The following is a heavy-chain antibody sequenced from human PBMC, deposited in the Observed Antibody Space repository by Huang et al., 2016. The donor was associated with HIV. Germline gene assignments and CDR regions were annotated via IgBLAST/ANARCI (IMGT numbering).Heavy chain of an antibody. CDR1: DGSISSSSYY. CDR3: AAMVRGVISYFDY. J-gene: IGHJ4*02. CDR2: FFDDGNT. D-gene: IGHD3-10*01. V-gene: IGHV4-39*01. Sequence: QLQLQESGPGLVKPSETLSLTCTVSDGSISSSSYYWGWIRQPPGKGLEWFATFFDDGNTYYNPSLKSRVTISVDTSKNQFSLNLSSVTAADTAVYYCAAMVRGVISYFDYWGQGTLVTVSS.